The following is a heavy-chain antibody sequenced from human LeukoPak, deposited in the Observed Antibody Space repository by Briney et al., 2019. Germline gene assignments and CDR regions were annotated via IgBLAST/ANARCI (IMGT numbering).Heavy chain of an antibody. CDR2: ISAYNGNT. CDR3: ASRRYDSSGYYYFDY. D-gene: IGHD3-22*01. V-gene: IGHV1-18*01. CDR1: GGTFSSYA. J-gene: IGHJ4*02. Sequence: ASVKVSCKASGGTFSSYAISWVRQAPGQGLEWMGWISAYNGNTNYAQKLQGRVTMTTDTSTSTAYMELRSLRSDDTAVYYCASRRYDSSGYYYFDYWGQGTLVTVSS.